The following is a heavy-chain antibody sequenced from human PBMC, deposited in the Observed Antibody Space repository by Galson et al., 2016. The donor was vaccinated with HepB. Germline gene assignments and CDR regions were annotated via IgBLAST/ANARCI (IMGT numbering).Heavy chain of an antibody. J-gene: IGHJ5*01. CDR2: INGGGSST. D-gene: IGHD6-13*01. Sequence: SLRLSCAASGFTFGNYWMYWVRQPPGKGLVWVSRINGGGSSTTYADSVKGRFTISRDNAKNTLYLQMSGLRVEDSALYYCASEGPLALIDSWGHGTLVTVSS. V-gene: IGHV3-74*01. CDR3: ASEGPLALIDS. CDR1: GFTFGNYW.